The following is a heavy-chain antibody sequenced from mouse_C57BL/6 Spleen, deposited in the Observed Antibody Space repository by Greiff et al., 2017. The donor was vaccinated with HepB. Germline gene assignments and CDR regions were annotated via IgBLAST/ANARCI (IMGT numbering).Heavy chain of an antibody. CDR3: AKGGYDGYPWFAY. CDR1: GYTFTSYW. Sequence: VQLQQSGAELVKPGASVKLSCKASGYTFTSYWMHWVKQRPGQGLEWIGMIHPNSGSTNYNEKFKSKATLTVDKSSSTAYMQLSSLTSEDSAVYYCAKGGYDGYPWFAYWGQGTLVTVSA. V-gene: IGHV1-64*01. CDR2: IHPNSGST. D-gene: IGHD2-3*01. J-gene: IGHJ3*01.